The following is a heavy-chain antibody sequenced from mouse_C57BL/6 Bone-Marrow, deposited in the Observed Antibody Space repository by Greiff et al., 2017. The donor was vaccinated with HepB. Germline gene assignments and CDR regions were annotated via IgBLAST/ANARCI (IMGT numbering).Heavy chain of an antibody. J-gene: IGHJ1*03. Sequence: SGPELVKPGASVKMSCKASGYTFTDYNMHWVKQSHGKSLEWIGYINPNNGGTSYNQKFKGQATLTVNKSSSTAYMELRSLTSEDSAVYYCALLCLRQEYFDVWGTGTTVTVSS. D-gene: IGHD2-2*01. CDR3: ALLCLRQEYFDV. CDR1: GYTFTDYN. CDR2: INPNNGGT. V-gene: IGHV1-22*01.